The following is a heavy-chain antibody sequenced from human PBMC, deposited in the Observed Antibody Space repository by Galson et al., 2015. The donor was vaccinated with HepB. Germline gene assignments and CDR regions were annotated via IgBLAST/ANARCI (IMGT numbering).Heavy chain of an antibody. Sequence: SLRLYCAASGFTFSSYWMHWVRQAPGKGLVWVSRINSDGSSTSYADSVKGRFTISRDNAKNTLYLQMNSLRAEDTAVYYCARGDPGARYAFDIWGQGTMVTVSS. CDR3: ARGDPGARYAFDI. V-gene: IGHV3-74*01. J-gene: IGHJ3*02. CDR1: GFTFSSYW. D-gene: IGHD1-26*01. CDR2: INSDGSST.